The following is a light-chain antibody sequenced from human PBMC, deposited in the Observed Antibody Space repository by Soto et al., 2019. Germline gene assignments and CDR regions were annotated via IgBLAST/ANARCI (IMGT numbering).Light chain of an antibody. CDR1: SSDVGSYKY. CDR2: EVS. CDR3: FSYTSSGTYV. J-gene: IGLJ1*01. V-gene: IGLV2-14*01. Sequence: LTQPASVSGSPGQSITISCTGTSSDVGSYKYVSWYQQHPGKAPKLMIYEVSNRPSGVSNRFSGSKSGNTASLTISGLQAEDETDYYCFSYTSSGTYVFGTGTKVTVL.